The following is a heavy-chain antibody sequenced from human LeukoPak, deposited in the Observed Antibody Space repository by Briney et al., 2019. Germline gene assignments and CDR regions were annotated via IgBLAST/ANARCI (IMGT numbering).Heavy chain of an antibody. CDR1: GFTFSNAW. CDR3: TTYGSGRKFDY. D-gene: IGHD3-10*01. V-gene: IGHV3-15*01. Sequence: PGGSLRLSCAASGFTFSNAWMSWVRQAPGKGLEWVGRIKSKTDGGTRDYAAPVKGRFTISRDDSTNTLYLQMNSLKSEDTAVYYCTTYGSGRKFDYWGQGILVTVSS. CDR2: IKSKTDGGTR. J-gene: IGHJ4*02.